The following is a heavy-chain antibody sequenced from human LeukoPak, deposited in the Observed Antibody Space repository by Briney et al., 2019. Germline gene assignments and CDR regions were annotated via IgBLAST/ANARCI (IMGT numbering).Heavy chain of an antibody. J-gene: IGHJ1*01. CDR3: ARQRYCSSTSCYRNAEYFQH. D-gene: IGHD2-2*02. V-gene: IGHV4-39*01. Sequence: PRETLSLTCTVSGGSISSSSYYWGWIRQPPGKGLEWIGSIYYSGSTYYNPSLKSRVTISVDTSKNQFSLKLSSVTAADTAVYYCARQRYCSSTSCYRNAEYFQHWGQGTLVTVSS. CDR2: IYYSGST. CDR1: GGSISSSSYY.